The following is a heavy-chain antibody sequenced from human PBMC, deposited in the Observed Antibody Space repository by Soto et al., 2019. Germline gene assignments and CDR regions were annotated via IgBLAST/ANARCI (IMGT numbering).Heavy chain of an antibody. Sequence: EVQLVESGGGLVQPGGSLRLSCAASGFTFSDHYMDWVRQAPGKGLECVGRTRNKANSYTTEYAASVKGRFTISRDDSNNSLYLQMNSLKTEDTAVYYCSIFGLVTPNYGMDVWGQGTTVTVSS. J-gene: IGHJ6*02. CDR1: GFTFSDHY. V-gene: IGHV3-72*01. D-gene: IGHD3-3*02. CDR2: TRNKANSYTT. CDR3: SIFGLVTPNYGMDV.